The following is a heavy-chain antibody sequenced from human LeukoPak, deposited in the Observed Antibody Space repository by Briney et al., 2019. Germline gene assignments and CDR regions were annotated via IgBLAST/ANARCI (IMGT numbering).Heavy chain of an antibody. CDR2: INHSGST. D-gene: IGHD3-16*02. J-gene: IGHJ4*01. CDR1: GGSFSGEY. V-gene: IGHV4-34*01. CDR3: SSLTALRYYFDY. Sequence: SVPLFLPLDEYGGSFSGEYWWWIRQPPGKGMKWIGEINHSGSTNYNPSLKSRVTISVDTSKNQFSLKLSSVTAADTAVYYCSSLTALRYYFDYWGQVTPVTVST.